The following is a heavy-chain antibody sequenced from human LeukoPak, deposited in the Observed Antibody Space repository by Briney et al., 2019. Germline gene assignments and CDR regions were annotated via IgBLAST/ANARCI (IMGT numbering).Heavy chain of an antibody. D-gene: IGHD2-2*01. Sequence: NPSETLSLTCAVYGGSFSGYYWSWIRQPPGKGLEWIGEINHSGSTNYNPSLKSRVTISVDTSKNQFSLKLSSVTAADTAVYYCARGETSNPFDPWGQGTLVTVSS. CDR2: INHSGST. V-gene: IGHV4-34*01. CDR3: ARGETSNPFDP. CDR1: GGSFSGYY. J-gene: IGHJ5*02.